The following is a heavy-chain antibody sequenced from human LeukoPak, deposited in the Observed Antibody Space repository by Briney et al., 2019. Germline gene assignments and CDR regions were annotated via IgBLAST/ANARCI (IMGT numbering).Heavy chain of an antibody. V-gene: IGHV3-53*01. J-gene: IGHJ4*02. CDR2: IYSDGTT. Sequence: TGGSLRLSCAASGFTVSSNYMSWVRQAPGKGLEWVSVIYSDGTTYYADAVKGRFTISRDNSKNTLYLQMNSLRAEDTAVYYCAKDRGWLQLGWGQGTLVTVSS. D-gene: IGHD5-24*01. CDR1: GFTVSSNY. CDR3: AKDRGWLQLG.